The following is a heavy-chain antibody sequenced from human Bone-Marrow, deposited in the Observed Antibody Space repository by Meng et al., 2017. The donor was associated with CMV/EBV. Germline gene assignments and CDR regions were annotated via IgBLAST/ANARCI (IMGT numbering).Heavy chain of an antibody. D-gene: IGHD3-22*01. CDR3: ARGEQTYYYVSSGLDY. Sequence: GGSLRLSCAASGFTVSSNYMSWVRQAPGKGLEWVSVIYSGGSTYYADSVKGRFTISRDNSKNTLYLQMNSLRAEDTAVYYCARGEQTYYYVSSGLDYWGQGTLVIVSS. V-gene: IGHV3-66*02. J-gene: IGHJ4*02. CDR2: IYSGGST. CDR1: GFTVSSNY.